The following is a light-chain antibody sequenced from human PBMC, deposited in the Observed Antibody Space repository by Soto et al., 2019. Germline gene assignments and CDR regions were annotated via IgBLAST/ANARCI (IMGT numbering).Light chain of an antibody. Sequence: IVLTQSPGTLSQSPGERVTLSCRASQSVSSSGDLAWYQQKPGQPPRVLIYATSSRATGVPDRFSGSGFGTDFTLTISRLEPEDFGVYYCQHYDKSRLFTFGPGTKVEIK. CDR3: QHYDKSRLFT. J-gene: IGKJ3*01. CDR1: QSVSSSGD. V-gene: IGKV3-20*01. CDR2: ATS.